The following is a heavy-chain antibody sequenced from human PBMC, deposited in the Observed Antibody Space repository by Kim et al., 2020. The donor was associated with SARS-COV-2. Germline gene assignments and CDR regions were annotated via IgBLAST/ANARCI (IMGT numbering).Heavy chain of an antibody. V-gene: IGHV3-23*01. D-gene: IGHD6-6*01. J-gene: IGHJ6*02. CDR1: GFTFSSYA. CDR2: ISGSGGST. CDR3: AKRVGAEVAARPDYYYYGMDV. Sequence: GGSLRLSCAASGFTFSSYAMSWVRQAPGKGLEWVSAISGSGGSTYYADSVKGRFTISRDNSKNTLYLQMNSLRAEDTALYYCAKRVGAEVAARPDYYYYGMDVWGQGTTVTVSS.